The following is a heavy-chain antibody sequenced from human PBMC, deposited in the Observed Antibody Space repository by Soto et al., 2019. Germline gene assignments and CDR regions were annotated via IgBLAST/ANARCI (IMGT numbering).Heavy chain of an antibody. D-gene: IGHD6-6*01. CDR1: GGSFSGYY. J-gene: IGHJ5*02. CDR2: INHSGST. CDR3: ARASARRWGWFDP. Sequence: SETLSLTCAVYGGSFSGYYWSWIRQPPGKGLEWIGEINHSGSTNYNPSLKSRVTISVDTSKNQFSLKLSSVTAADTAVYYCARASARRWGWFDPWGQGTLVTVSS. V-gene: IGHV4-34*01.